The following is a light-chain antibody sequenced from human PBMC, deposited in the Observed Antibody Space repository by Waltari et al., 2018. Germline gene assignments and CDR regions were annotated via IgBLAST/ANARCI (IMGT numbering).Light chain of an antibody. V-gene: IGLV1-44*01. Sequence: QSVMTQPPSASGTPGQRVTISCSGPTSNIGSNTVSWFQHLPETPPKLLIYSNNQRPSGVPDRFSASKSGTSASLVISGLQSEDEADYYCAAWEDSLDGIVVFGGGTKLTVL. CDR2: SNN. CDR1: TSNIGSNT. CDR3: AAWEDSLDGIVV. J-gene: IGLJ2*01.